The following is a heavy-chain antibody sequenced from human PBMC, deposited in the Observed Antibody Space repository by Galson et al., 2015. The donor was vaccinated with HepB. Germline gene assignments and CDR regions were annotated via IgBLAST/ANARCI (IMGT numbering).Heavy chain of an antibody. D-gene: IGHD1-26*01. Sequence: SLRLSCAASRFPSSSYWMSWVRQAPGKGLEWVANIKQDGNEKYYVDSVKGRFTISRDNAKNSLYLQMNSLRAEDTAVYYCARRSGSYFDAIRGRFDYWGQGALVTVSS. CDR1: RFPSSSYW. J-gene: IGHJ4*02. CDR2: IKQDGNEK. V-gene: IGHV3-7*01. CDR3: ARRSGSYFDAIRGRFDY.